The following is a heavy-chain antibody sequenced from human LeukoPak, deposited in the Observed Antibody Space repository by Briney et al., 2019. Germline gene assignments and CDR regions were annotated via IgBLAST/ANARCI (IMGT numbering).Heavy chain of an antibody. J-gene: IGHJ4*02. D-gene: IGHD3-22*01. Sequence: WIRQPPGKGLEWIGSIYYSGSTYYNPSLKSRVTISVDTSKNQFSLKLSSVTAADTAVYYCARVTYYYDSSPFDYWGQGTLVTVSS. CDR3: ARVTYYYDSSPFDY. V-gene: IGHV4-39*07. CDR2: IYYSGST.